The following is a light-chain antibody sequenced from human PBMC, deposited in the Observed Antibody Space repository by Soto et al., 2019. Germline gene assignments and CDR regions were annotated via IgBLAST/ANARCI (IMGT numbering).Light chain of an antibody. V-gene: IGKV1-39*01. Sequence: DIQMTQSPSSLSASVGDRVTITCRASQVINTYLNWYQQKPGKAPSLLIYTSSNLQSGVPSRFSGSGSGTDFTLTISSLQPEDSATYYCQQSYSFPRTFGQGTKVEFK. J-gene: IGKJ1*01. CDR3: QQSYSFPRT. CDR1: QVINTY. CDR2: TSS.